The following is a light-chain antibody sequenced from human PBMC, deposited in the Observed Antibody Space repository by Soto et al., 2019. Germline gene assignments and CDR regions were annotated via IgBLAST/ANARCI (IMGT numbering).Light chain of an antibody. Sequence: EIVLTQSPATLSLSPGERATLSCRASQSVSSYLAWYQQKPGQAPRLLIYDASNRATGIPARFSGSGSGTDFTLTVNSLEPEDFAVYYCQQRSYWPRTFGQGPNWRSN. CDR2: DAS. V-gene: IGKV3-11*01. CDR1: QSVSSY. J-gene: IGKJ2*01. CDR3: QQRSYWPRT.